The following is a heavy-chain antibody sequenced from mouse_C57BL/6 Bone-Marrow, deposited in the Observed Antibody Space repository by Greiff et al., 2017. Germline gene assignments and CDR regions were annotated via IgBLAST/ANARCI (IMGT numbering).Heavy chain of an antibody. CDR3: AREPTIVTTVFYWYFDV. CDR2: ISSGGSYT. V-gene: IGHV5-6*01. D-gene: IGHD2-5*01. CDR1: GFTFSSYG. J-gene: IGHJ1*03. Sequence: EVKLMESGGDLVKPGGSLKLSCAASGFTFSSYGMSWVRQTPDKRLAWVATISSGGSYTYYPDSVKGRFTISRDNAKNTLYLQMSSLKSEDTAMYYCAREPTIVTTVFYWYFDVWGRGTTVTVSS.